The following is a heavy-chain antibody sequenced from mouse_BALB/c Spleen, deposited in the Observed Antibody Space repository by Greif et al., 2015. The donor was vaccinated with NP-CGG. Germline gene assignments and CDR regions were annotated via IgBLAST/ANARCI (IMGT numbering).Heavy chain of an antibody. Sequence: VQVVESGPGLVAPSQSLSITCTVSGFSLTSYGVHWVRQPPGKGLEWLGVIWAGGSTNYNSALMSRLSISKDNSKSQVFLKMNSLQTDDTAMYYCARGYYGYGETSYAMDYWGQGTSVTVSS. CDR1: GFSLTSYG. CDR3: ARGYYGYGETSYAMDY. J-gene: IGHJ4*01. CDR2: IWAGGST. V-gene: IGHV2-9*02. D-gene: IGHD1-2*01.